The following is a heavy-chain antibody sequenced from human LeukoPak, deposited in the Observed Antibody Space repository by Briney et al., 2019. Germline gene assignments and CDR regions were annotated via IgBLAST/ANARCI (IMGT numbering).Heavy chain of an antibody. CDR3: AKDLRADDAFDI. V-gene: IGHV3-9*01. CDR2: ISWNSGSI. CDR1: GFTFDDYA. J-gene: IGHJ3*02. Sequence: GRSLRLSCAASGFTFDDYAMHWVRQAPGKGLEWVSGISWNSGSIGYADSAKGRFTISRDNAKNSLYLQMNSLRAEDTALYYCAKDLRADDAFDIWGQGTMVTVSS.